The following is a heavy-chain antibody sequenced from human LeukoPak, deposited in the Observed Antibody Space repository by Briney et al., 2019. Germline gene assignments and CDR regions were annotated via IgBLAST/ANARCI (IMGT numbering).Heavy chain of an antibody. CDR3: ARTMVRGAYNWFDP. Sequence: PSETLSLTCAVSGGSISSGGYSWSWIRQPPGKGLEWIGYIYHSGSTYYNPSLKSRVTISVDRSKNQFSLKLSSVTAADTVVYYCARTMVRGAYNWFDPWGQGTLVTVSS. CDR2: IYHSGST. CDR1: GGSISSGGYS. J-gene: IGHJ5*02. V-gene: IGHV4-30-2*01. D-gene: IGHD3-10*01.